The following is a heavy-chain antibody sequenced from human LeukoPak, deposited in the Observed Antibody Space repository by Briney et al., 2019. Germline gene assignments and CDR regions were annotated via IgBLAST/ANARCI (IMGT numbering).Heavy chain of an antibody. J-gene: IGHJ4*02. CDR3: ARGRRYYYDSSGYDY. CDR2: INHSGST. V-gene: IGHV4-34*01. CDR1: GGSFSGYY. Sequence: SETPSLTCAVYGGSFSGYYWSWIRQPPGKGLEWIGEINHSGSTNYNPSLKSRVTISVDTSKNQFSLKLSSVTAADTAVYYCARGRRYYYDSSGYDYWGQGTLVTVSS. D-gene: IGHD3-22*01.